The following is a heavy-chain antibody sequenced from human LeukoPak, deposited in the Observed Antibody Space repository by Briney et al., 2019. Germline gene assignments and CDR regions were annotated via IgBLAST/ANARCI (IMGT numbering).Heavy chain of an antibody. CDR2: FDPEDGET. D-gene: IGHD2-15*01. V-gene: IGHV1-24*01. CDR3: AKCGGTCWGNWFDP. CDR1: GYTLTELS. Sequence: ASVKVSCKVSGYTLTELSMHWVRQAPGKGLEWMGGFDPEDGETIYAQKFQGRVTMTEDTSTDTAYMELSSLRSEDTAVYYCAKCGGTCWGNWFDPWGQGTLVTVSS. J-gene: IGHJ5*02.